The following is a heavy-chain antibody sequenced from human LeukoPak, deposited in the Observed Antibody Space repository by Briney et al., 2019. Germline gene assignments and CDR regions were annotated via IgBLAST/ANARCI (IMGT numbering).Heavy chain of an antibody. J-gene: IGHJ3*02. D-gene: IGHD3-10*01. Sequence: GESLKISCKGSGFSFPNYWIGWERQMPGKGLEWMGIIYPEDSDTRYSPSFQGHVTMSADTSIMTAYLHWSSLKASDTAMYYCARETFGGTAFDIWGQGTMVTVSS. CDR2: IYPEDSDT. CDR1: GFSFPNYW. V-gene: IGHV5-51*01. CDR3: ARETFGGTAFDI.